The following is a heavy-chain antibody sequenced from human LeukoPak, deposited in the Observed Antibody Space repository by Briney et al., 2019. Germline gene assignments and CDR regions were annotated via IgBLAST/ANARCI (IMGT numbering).Heavy chain of an antibody. CDR1: GGSIRSSYYY. CDR2: IYDSGST. J-gene: IGHJ4*02. Sequence: SETLSLTCTVSGGSIRSSYYYWGWIRQPPGKGLEWIGSIYDSGSTYYNPSLKSRVTISVDTSKNQFSLKLNSVTAADTAVYYCASFPYDFWSGYPLRGGSFDYWGQGTLVTVSS. D-gene: IGHD3-3*01. V-gene: IGHV4-39*01. CDR3: ASFPYDFWSGYPLRGGSFDY.